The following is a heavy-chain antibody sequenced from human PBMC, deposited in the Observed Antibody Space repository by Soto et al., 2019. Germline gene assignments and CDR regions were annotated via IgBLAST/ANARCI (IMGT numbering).Heavy chain of an antibody. D-gene: IGHD6-19*01. V-gene: IGHV3-30*03. CDR2: ISYDGSKK. Sequence: GGSLRLSCTASGFTFRSYDMHWVRQALGKGLEWVALISYDGSKKYYADSVKGRFTISRDNSRNTLYLQMNSPRGDDTAIYYCASRIAVAAIDYWGQGALVTVSS. CDR3: ASRIAVAAIDY. J-gene: IGHJ4*02. CDR1: GFTFRSYD.